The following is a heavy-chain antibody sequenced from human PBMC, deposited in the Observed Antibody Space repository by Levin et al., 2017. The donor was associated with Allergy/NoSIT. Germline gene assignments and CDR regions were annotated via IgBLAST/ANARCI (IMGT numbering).Heavy chain of an antibody. V-gene: IGHV2-5*02. Sequence: ESGPTLVKPTQTLTLTCTFSGFSLSTSGVSVGWIRQPPGKALEWLALIYWDDNKRHSPSLESRLSINKDTSKNQVVLTMTDVDPVDTGTYYCAHREASSGGPFDYWGQGTQVTVSS. J-gene: IGHJ4*02. CDR3: AHREASSGGPFDY. D-gene: IGHD2-8*02. CDR2: IYWDDNK. CDR1: GFSLSTSGVS.